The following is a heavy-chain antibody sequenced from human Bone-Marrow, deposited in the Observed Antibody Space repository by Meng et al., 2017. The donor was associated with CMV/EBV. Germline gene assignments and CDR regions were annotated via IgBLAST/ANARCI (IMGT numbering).Heavy chain of an antibody. J-gene: IGHJ4*02. CDR2: INPNSGGT. D-gene: IGHD3-3*01. Sequence: ASVKVSCKASGYTFTGYYMHWVRQAPGQGLEWMGWINPNSGGTNYAKKFQGRVTMTRDTSISTAYMELSRLRSDDTAVYYCARDGLEQISSPEITIFGVVSERWGQGTLVTVSS. CDR3: ARDGLEQISSPEITIFGVVSER. CDR1: GYTFTGYY. V-gene: IGHV1-2*02.